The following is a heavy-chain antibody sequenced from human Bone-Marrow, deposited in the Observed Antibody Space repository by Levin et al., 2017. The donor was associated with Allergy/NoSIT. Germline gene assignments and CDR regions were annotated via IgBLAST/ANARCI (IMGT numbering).Heavy chain of an antibody. V-gene: IGHV3-30*18. CDR2: MPHCGNNK. J-gene: IGHJ4*02. CDR1: GFLFSDYG. CDR3: AKGRQSSASPSYLDC. Sequence: LSLTCEASGFLFSDYGMHWVRQAPGKGLEWVAFMPHCGNNKYYGDSVKGRFTISRDNSRSTLSLLMASLTPDDTGLYYCAKGRQSSASPSYLDCWGRGTVVTISS. D-gene: IGHD6-6*01.